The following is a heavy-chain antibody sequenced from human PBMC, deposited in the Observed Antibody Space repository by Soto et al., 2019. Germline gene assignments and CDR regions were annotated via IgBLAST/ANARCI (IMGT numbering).Heavy chain of an antibody. Sequence: VAAVKVSCKASGCTFTSYDINWVRQATGQGLEGMGWMNPNSGNTGYAQKFQGRVTMTRNTSISTAYMELSSLRSEDTAVYYCARGALYYDFWSGYYGWFDPWGQGTLVTVSS. D-gene: IGHD3-3*01. CDR1: GCTFTSYD. J-gene: IGHJ5*02. CDR2: MNPNSGNT. V-gene: IGHV1-8*01. CDR3: ARGALYYDFWSGYYGWFDP.